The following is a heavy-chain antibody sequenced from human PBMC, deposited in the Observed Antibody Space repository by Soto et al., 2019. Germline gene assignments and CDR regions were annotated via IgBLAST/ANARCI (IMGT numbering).Heavy chain of an antibody. Sequence: SETLSLTCTVSGGSISSSSYYWGWIRQPPGKGLEWIGSIYYSGSTYYNPSLKSRVTISVDTSKNQFSLKLSSVTAADTAVYSCASHHSTMVRGVIIEPLDYWGQGTLVTVSS. CDR2: IYYSGST. CDR1: GGSISSSSYY. CDR3: ASHHSTMVRGVIIEPLDY. J-gene: IGHJ4*02. V-gene: IGHV4-39*01. D-gene: IGHD3-10*01.